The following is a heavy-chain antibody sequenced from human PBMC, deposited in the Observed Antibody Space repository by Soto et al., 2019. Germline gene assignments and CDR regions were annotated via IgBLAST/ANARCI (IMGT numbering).Heavy chain of an antibody. CDR2: IYYSGST. CDR3: ARVEEARIDHNWFDP. Sequence: QVQLQESGPGLVKPSQTLSLTCTVSGGSISSGDYYWGLISQPPGKGLEWIGYIYYSGSTYYNPSNKSRVTISVDTSKIHFSLKLSSVTAADTAVYYCARVEEARIDHNWFDPWGQGTLVTVSS. V-gene: IGHV4-30-4*01. CDR1: GGSISSGDYY. J-gene: IGHJ5*02. D-gene: IGHD6-6*01.